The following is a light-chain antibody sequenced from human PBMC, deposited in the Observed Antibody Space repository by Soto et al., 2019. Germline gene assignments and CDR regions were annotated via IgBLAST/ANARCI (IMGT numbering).Light chain of an antibody. J-gene: IGKJ1*01. V-gene: IGKV3-15*01. CDR3: QQYNNWWT. CDR2: GAS. CDR1: QSINSN. Sequence: VMTQSPATLSVSPGERATLPCRASQSINSNLAWYQQRPGQAPRLLIYGASTRATGIPARFSGSGSGTEFTLTISSLQSEDFAVYYCQQYNNWWTFGQGTKV.